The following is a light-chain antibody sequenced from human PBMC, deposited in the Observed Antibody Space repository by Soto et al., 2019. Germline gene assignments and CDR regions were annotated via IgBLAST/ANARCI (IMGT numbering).Light chain of an antibody. CDR3: QVWDIGSGVI. J-gene: IGLJ2*01. CDR2: YDT. CDR1: NIGSKS. V-gene: IGLV3-21*04. Sequence: YELTQPPAVSVAPGKTAKITCGGSNIGSKSVHWYQQKPGQAPVLVIYYDTDRPSGVPERLSGSNSGSTAALTISRVEAGDEADYYCQVWDIGSGVIFGGGTKLTVL.